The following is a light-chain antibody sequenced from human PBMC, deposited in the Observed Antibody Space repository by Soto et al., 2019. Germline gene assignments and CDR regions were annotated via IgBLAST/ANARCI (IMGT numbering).Light chain of an antibody. J-gene: IGKJ1*01. Sequence: EVAMTQSPATLSVSPGERATLSCRASRSVSSNLAWYQQKLGQAPRLLIYGASTRAPGIPDRFSAGGSGTEFTLTIGSLQSEDFAVYYCQQYYNWPRTFGQGTKV. CDR2: GAS. V-gene: IGKV3-15*01. CDR1: RSVSSN. CDR3: QQYYNWPRT.